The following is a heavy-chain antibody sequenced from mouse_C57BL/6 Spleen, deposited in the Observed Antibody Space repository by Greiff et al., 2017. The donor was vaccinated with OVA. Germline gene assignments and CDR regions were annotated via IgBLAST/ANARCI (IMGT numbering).Heavy chain of an antibody. CDR3: ARSPDGYDPYYFDY. CDR2: IRNKANGYTT. D-gene: IGHD2-2*01. J-gene: IGHJ2*01. CDR1: GFTFTDYY. Sequence: VQLKESGGGLVQPGGSLSLSCAASGFTFTDYYMSWVRQPPGKALEWLGFIRNKANGYTTEYSASVKGRFTISRDNSQSILYLQMNALRAEDSATYYCARSPDGYDPYYFDYWGQGTTLTVSS. V-gene: IGHV7-3*01.